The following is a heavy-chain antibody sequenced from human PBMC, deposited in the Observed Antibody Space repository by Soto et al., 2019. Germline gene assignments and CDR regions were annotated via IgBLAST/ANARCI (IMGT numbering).Heavy chain of an antibody. V-gene: IGHV3-48*02. CDR3: AIDGDLNWFDP. Sequence: EVQLVESGGGLVQPGGSLRLSCAASGFTFSSYSMNWVRQDPGKGLEWVSYISSSSSTIYYADYVKGRFTISRDNAKNSLYMQMNILRDEDTAVYYCAIDGDLNWFDPWGQVTMVTVYS. D-gene: IGHD7-27*01. CDR2: ISSSSSTI. CDR1: GFTFSSYS. J-gene: IGHJ5*02.